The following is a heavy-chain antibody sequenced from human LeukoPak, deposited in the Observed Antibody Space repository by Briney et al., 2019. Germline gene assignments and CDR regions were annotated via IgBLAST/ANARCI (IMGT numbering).Heavy chain of an antibody. CDR2: IYYSGST. CDR1: GGSISSGDYY. J-gene: IGHJ4*02. D-gene: IGHD1-26*01. CDR3: ARDAVGATVVDY. V-gene: IGHV4-30-4*08. Sequence: ASETLSLTCTVSGGSISSGDYYWSWIRQPPGKGLEWIGYIYYSGSTYYNPSLKSRVTISVDTSKNQFSLKLSSVTAADTPVSRCARDAVGATVVDYWGQGTLVTVSS.